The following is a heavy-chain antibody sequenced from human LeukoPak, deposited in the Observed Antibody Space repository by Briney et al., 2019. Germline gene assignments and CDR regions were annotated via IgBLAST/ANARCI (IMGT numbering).Heavy chain of an antibody. D-gene: IGHD2-2*01. J-gene: IGHJ5*02. Sequence: SETLSLTCTVSGGSISSGSYYWSWIRQPAGKGLEWIGRIYTSGSANYNPSLKSRVTISVDTSKNQFSLKLSSVTAADTAVYYCAREYQLLLGRFDPWGRGTLVTVSS. CDR2: IYTSGSA. CDR1: GGSISSGSYY. V-gene: IGHV4-61*02. CDR3: AREYQLLLGRFDP.